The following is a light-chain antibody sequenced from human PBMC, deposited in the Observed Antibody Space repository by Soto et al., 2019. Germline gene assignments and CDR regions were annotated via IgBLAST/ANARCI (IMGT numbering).Light chain of an antibody. CDR3: HQYNNWPHI. J-gene: IGKJ4*01. CDR1: QSVSIN. V-gene: IGKV3-15*01. CDR2: GAP. Sequence: EIVMTQSPGTLSFSPVERATLSCRASQSVSINLAWYQQKPGQFPRLLIYGAPSRANGIPARFSGSGFGTEFTLTISRLESEDFAVYYCHQYNNWPHIFGGGTKVDIK.